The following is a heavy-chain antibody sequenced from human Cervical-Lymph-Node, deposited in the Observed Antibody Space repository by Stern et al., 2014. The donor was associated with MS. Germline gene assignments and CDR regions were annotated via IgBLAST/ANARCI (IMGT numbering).Heavy chain of an antibody. CDR1: GASMKNFY. Sequence: QVQLGQSGPGRVQPSDTLSLTCTVSGASMKNFYWNWIRQPPGKGLEWIGHMSNSGTTYYDPSLKSRVTMSMDASKQQFSLRLTSVTPVDTAVYFCARGRHTAMVTSGRYFDLWGQGTLVTVSS. D-gene: IGHD5-18*01. CDR2: MSNSGTT. V-gene: IGHV4-59*07. J-gene: IGHJ4*02. CDR3: ARGRHTAMVTSGRYFDL.